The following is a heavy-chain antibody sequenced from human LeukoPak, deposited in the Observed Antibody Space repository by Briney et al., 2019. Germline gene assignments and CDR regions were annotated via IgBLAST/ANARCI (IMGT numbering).Heavy chain of an antibody. V-gene: IGHV3-23*01. J-gene: IGHJ4*02. CDR1: GFTFSNYA. CDR2: ISGSGVDT. Sequence: PGGSLRLSCAASGFTFSNYAMHWVRQAPGKGPEWVSAISGSGVDTYYADSVKGRFTISRDNSKNTLFLQMNSLRAEDTALFFCAKSDCSTIGCKRLHYWGPGTLVTVSS. D-gene: IGHD4-11*01. CDR3: AKSDCSTIGCKRLHY.